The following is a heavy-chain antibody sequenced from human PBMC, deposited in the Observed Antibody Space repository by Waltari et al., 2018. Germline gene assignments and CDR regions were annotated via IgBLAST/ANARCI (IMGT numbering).Heavy chain of an antibody. CDR1: GYNFIGYD. V-gene: IGHV1-2*02. CDR2: INPNTGGT. Sequence: QVQPVQSGAEVKTPGASVNVSCKASGYNFIGYDIHWVRQAPGQGLEWMGWINPNTGGTKYAQKYQGRVTLTRDTSISTAYMELSSLGSDDMAVFYCARQAARNFDYWGQGTLVTVSS. CDR3: ARQAARNFDY. J-gene: IGHJ4*02.